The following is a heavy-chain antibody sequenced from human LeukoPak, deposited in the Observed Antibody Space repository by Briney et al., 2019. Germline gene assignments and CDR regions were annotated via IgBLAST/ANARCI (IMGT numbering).Heavy chain of an antibody. CDR3: ATKQWLAPPPDS. D-gene: IGHD6-19*01. Sequence: GGSLRLSCAASGFTFSKYWMLWVRHAPGKGLESVSRINTDGTVTTYADSVKGRFTVSRDNADNTMFLQMDSVRDEDTAVYYCATKQWLAPPPDSWGQGTPVTVSS. V-gene: IGHV3-74*01. J-gene: IGHJ4*02. CDR1: GFTFSKYW. CDR2: INTDGTVT.